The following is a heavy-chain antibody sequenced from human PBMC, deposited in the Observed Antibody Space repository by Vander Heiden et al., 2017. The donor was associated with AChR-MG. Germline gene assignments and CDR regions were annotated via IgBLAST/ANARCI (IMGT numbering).Heavy chain of an antibody. D-gene: IGHD6-19*01. V-gene: IGHV3-9*01. CDR1: GFTFDDYA. Sequence: EVQLVESGGGLVQPGRSLRLSCAASGFTFDDYAMHWVRQAPGKGLEWVSGISWNSGSIGYADSVKGRFTISRDNAKNSLYLQMNSLRAEDTALYYCAKDHGSYSSGWYGYFQHWGQGTLVTVSS. CDR3: AKDHGSYSSGWYGYFQH. J-gene: IGHJ1*01. CDR2: ISWNSGSI.